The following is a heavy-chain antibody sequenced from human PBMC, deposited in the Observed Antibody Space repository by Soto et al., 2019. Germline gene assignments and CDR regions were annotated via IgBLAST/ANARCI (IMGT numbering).Heavy chain of an antibody. V-gene: IGHV1-18*01. J-gene: IGHJ4*02. CDR1: GYTFTSYG. Sequence: QVKLVQSGAEVKKPGASVKVSCKASGYTFTSYGISWVRQAPGQGLEWMGWISAYNGNTRYAQKPQGRITMTTDTSTGTAYMALVSLRADDRAVYSCARDLAVALIDYWGQGTLVSVSS. D-gene: IGHD6-19*01. CDR2: ISAYNGNT. CDR3: ARDLAVALIDY.